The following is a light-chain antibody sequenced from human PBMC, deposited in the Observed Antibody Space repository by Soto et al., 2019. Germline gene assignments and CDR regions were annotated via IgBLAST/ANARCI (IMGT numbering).Light chain of an antibody. CDR2: AAS. J-gene: IGKJ1*01. CDR3: QMYVTAPAT. Sequence: DIQMTQSPSSLSASVGDRLTITCRASQDIGKSLAWYQQRPGKVPKPLIYAASTLHSGVPSRFSGRGSGTHCTLTISNLQPEDVATYYCQMYVTAPATFGQGTKVEIK. CDR1: QDIGKS. V-gene: IGKV1-27*01.